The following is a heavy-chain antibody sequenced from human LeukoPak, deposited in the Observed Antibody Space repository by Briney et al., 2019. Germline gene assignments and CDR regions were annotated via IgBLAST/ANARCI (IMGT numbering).Heavy chain of an antibody. D-gene: IGHD6-13*01. CDR2: IYYSGST. V-gene: IGHV4-39*01. CDR3: ASSSSWYEGEYFQH. CDR1: GGSISSSSYY. Sequence: SETLSLTCTVSGGSISSSSYYWGWIRQPPGKGLEWIGSIYYSGSTYYNPSLKSRVTISVDTSKNQFSLKLSSVTAADTAVYYCASSSSWYEGEYFQHWGQGTLVTVSS. J-gene: IGHJ1*01.